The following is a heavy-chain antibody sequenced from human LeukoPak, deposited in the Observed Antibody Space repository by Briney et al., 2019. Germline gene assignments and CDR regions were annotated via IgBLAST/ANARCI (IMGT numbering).Heavy chain of an antibody. CDR3: ARGGFGIRIGIDP. CDR1: GGSISSSNW. J-gene: IGHJ5*02. V-gene: IGHV4-4*02. D-gene: IGHD3-16*02. CDR2: IYHSGST. Sequence: SETLSLTCAVSGGSISSSNWWSWVRQPPGKGLEWIGEIYHSGSTNYNPSLKSRVTISVDTSKNQFSLKLSSVTAADTAVYYCARGGFGIRIGIDPWGQGTLVTVSS.